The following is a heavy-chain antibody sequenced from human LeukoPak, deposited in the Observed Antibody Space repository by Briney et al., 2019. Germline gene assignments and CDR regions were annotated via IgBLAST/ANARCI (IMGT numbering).Heavy chain of an antibody. CDR3: ARATPDYYGMDV. Sequence: PGGSLRLSCAASGFTFSDHYMHWVRQAPGKGLEWVAVIWYDGSNKYHADSVKGRFTISRDNSKNTLYLQMNSLRVEDTAVYYCARATPDYYGMDVWGQGTTVTVSS. V-gene: IGHV3-33*08. J-gene: IGHJ6*02. CDR1: GFTFSDHY. CDR2: IWYDGSNK.